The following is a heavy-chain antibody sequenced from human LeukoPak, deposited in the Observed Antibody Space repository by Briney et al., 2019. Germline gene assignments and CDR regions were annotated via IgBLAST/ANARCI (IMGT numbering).Heavy chain of an antibody. CDR2: IHYSGST. J-gene: IGHJ4*02. D-gene: IGHD3-3*01. V-gene: IGHV4-59*08. CDR1: GGSVRSYY. CDR3: AKSGLFYDFWSGQPD. Sequence: SKTLSLTCSVSGGSVRSYYWSWIRQPPGKGLEWIGYIHYSGSTNYNPSLKSRVIISIDTSKDEFSLKLSSVTAADTAVYYCAKSGLFYDFWSGQPDWGQGVLVTVSS.